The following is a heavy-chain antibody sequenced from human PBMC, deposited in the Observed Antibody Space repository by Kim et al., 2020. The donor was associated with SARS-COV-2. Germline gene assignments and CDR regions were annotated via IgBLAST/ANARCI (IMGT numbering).Heavy chain of an antibody. CDR2: INHSGST. V-gene: IGHV4-34*01. J-gene: IGHJ6*02. Sequence: SETLSLTCAVYGGSFSGYYWSWIRQPPGKGLEWIGEINHSGSTNYNPSLKSRVTISVDTSKNQFSLKLSSVTAADMAVFYCARSGLGYYYGMDVWGQGTT. CDR3: ARSGLGYYYGMDV. CDR1: GGSFSGYY.